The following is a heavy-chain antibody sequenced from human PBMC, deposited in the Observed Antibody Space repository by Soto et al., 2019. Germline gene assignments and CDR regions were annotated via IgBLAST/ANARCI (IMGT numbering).Heavy chain of an antibody. CDR2: INAGNGNT. J-gene: IGHJ4*02. CDR3: AILGTYYIVNSEDYVDF. V-gene: IGHV1-3*05. D-gene: IGHD3-22*01. CDR1: GYTLTRYS. Sequence: QVQLVQSGAEEMKPGASVKVSCKASGYTLTRYSIHWVRQAPGQSLEWMGWINAGNGNTKFSQKFQGRVTITRDTSASTGYMELRGLRSEDTAVYYCAILGTYYIVNSEDYVDFWRQGNLVTVPS.